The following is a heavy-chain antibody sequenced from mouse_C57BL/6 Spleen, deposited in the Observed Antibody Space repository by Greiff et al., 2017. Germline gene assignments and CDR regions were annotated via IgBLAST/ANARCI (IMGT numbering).Heavy chain of an antibody. CDR2: IYPGDGDT. D-gene: IGHD2-1*01. Sequence: VKLVESGAELVKPGASVKISCKASGYAFSSYWMNWVKQRPGKGLEWIGQIYPGDGDTNYNGKFKGKATLTADKSSSTAYMQLSSLTSEDSAVYFCARGDLYFFAYWGQGTLVTVSA. CDR1: GYAFSSYW. J-gene: IGHJ3*01. V-gene: IGHV1-80*01. CDR3: ARGDLYFFAY.